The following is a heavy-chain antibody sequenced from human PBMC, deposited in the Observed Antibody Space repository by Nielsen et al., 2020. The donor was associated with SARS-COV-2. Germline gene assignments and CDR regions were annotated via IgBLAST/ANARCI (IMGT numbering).Heavy chain of an antibody. D-gene: IGHD6-13*01. V-gene: IGHV2-5*02. CDR3: AHRRREHRIAGELDP. J-gene: IGHJ5*02. CDR2: IYWDDDK. Sequence: SGPTLVKPTQTLTLTCTFSGFSLSTSGVGVGWIRQPPGKALEWLALIYWDDDKRYSPSLKSRLTITKDTSKNQVVLTMTNMDPVDTATYYCAHRRREHRIAGELDPWGQGTLVTVSS. CDR1: GFSLSTSGVG.